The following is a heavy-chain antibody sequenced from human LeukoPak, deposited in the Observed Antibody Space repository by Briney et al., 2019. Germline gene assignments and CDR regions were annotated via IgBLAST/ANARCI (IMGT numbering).Heavy chain of an antibody. Sequence: GGSLRLSCAASGFAFRTYEMNWVRQSPGKGLEWLSYISGSGGTIYYADSVKGRFTVSRDNAMNSLFLQMNSLRAEDTAVYYCANLIAAAGPFDPWGQGTLVTVSS. V-gene: IGHV3-48*03. D-gene: IGHD6-13*01. J-gene: IGHJ5*02. CDR3: ANLIAAAGPFDP. CDR2: ISGSGGTI. CDR1: GFAFRTYE.